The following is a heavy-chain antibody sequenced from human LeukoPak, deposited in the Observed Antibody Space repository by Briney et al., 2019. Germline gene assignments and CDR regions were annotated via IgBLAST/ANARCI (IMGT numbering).Heavy chain of an antibody. Sequence: ASVKVSCTASGGTFSSYVINWVRQAPGQGLEWMGGIIPIFGTANYAQKFQGRVTITADESTGTAYMKLSSLRSEDTAMYYCARALLRYCSSTSCYWFDPWGQGTLVTVSS. J-gene: IGHJ5*02. CDR1: GGTFSSYV. CDR2: IIPIFGTA. CDR3: ARALLRYCSSTSCYWFDP. V-gene: IGHV1-69*13. D-gene: IGHD2-2*01.